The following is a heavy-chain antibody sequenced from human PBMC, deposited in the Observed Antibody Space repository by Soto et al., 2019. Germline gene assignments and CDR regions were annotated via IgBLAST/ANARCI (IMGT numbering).Heavy chain of an antibody. V-gene: IGHV3-9*01. D-gene: IGHD3-9*01. J-gene: IGHJ4*02. CDR3: AKDRQNKYYDILTGYYRPYFDY. CDR1: GFTFDDYA. Sequence: EVQLVESGGGLVQPGRSLRLSCAASGFTFDDYAMHWVRQAPGKGLEWVSGISWNSGSIGYADSVKGRFTISRDNAKNSLYLQMNSLRAEDTALYYCAKDRQNKYYDILTGYYRPYFDYWGQGTLVTVSS. CDR2: ISWNSGSI.